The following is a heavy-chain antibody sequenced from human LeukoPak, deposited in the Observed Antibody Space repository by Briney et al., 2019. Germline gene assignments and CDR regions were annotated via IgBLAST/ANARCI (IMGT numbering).Heavy chain of an antibody. CDR2: IYYTGST. J-gene: IGHJ5*02. D-gene: IGHD1-1*01. CDR1: GFTFSSYE. CDR3: ARARRWNAAVEGWWFDP. Sequence: LRLSCAASGFTFSSYEMNWVRQAPGKGLEWIGSIYYTGSTYYNPSLKSRVTISLDTSKNQFSLKLSSVTAADTAVYYCARARRWNAAVEGWWFDPWGQGTLVTVSS. V-gene: IGHV4-39*07.